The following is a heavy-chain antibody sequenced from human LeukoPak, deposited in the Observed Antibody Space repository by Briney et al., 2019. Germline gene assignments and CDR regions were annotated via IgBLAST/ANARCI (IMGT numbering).Heavy chain of an antibody. CDR3: ARGLSNYYDSRTPAY. J-gene: IGHJ4*02. D-gene: IGHD3-22*01. Sequence: SETLSLTCAVSGGSFGDYPWSWIRQPPGKGLEWIGEISHSGSTNYNPSLKSRVTISVDTSKNQFSLKLSFVTAADTAVYYCARGLSNYYDSRTPAYWGQGTLVTVSS. CDR2: ISHSGST. V-gene: IGHV4-34*01. CDR1: GGSFGDYP.